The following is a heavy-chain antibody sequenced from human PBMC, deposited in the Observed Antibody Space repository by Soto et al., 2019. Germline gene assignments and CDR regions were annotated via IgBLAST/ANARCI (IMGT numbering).Heavy chain of an antibody. D-gene: IGHD3-10*01. CDR2: IRNRGGGYIT. J-gene: IGHJ3*02. CDR3: ARGAYGHGFDM. V-gene: IGHV3-72*01. Sequence: MQLVESGGDLVQPGGSLKLSCVGSGYTFSDHYMDWVRQAPGKGLEWVGRIRNRGGGYITQYAAPVRGRFTVSRDDSKGSQKLQMNRLKIEHTSVYYCARGAYGHGFDMWGQGTVVTVS. CDR1: GYTFSDHY.